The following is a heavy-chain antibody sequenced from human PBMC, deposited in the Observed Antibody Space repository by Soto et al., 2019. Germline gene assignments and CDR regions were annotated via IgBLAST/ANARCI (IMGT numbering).Heavy chain of an antibody. D-gene: IGHD3-22*01. CDR3: ATDFQDESSGYYYVVAGY. Sequence: GASVKVSCKVSGYTLTELSMHWVRQAPGKGLEWMGGFDPEDGETIYAQKFQGRVTMTEDTSTDTAYMELSSLRSENTAVYYCATDFQDESSGYYYVVAGYWAQGTLVTVSS. J-gene: IGHJ4*02. V-gene: IGHV1-24*01. CDR2: FDPEDGET. CDR1: GYTLTELS.